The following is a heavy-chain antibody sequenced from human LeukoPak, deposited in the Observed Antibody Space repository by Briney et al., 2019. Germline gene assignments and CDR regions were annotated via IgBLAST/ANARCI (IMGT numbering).Heavy chain of an antibody. CDR3: AREPYYYDSSGSPKGGAFDI. J-gene: IGHJ3*02. V-gene: IGHV3-30-3*01. Sequence: GGSLRLSCAASGFTCSSYATHWVRQAPGKGLEWVAVISYDGSNKYYADSVKGRFTISRDNSKNTLYLQMNSLRAEDTAVYYCAREPYYYDSSGSPKGGAFDIWGQGTMVTVSS. CDR2: ISYDGSNK. D-gene: IGHD3-22*01. CDR1: GFTCSSYA.